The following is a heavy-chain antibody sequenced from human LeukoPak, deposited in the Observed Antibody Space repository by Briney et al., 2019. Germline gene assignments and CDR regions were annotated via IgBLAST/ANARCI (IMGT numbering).Heavy chain of an antibody. V-gene: IGHV1-2*02. D-gene: IGHD3-22*01. CDR2: VNPNSGDT. CDR3: ARGPAARLKASNWFDP. Sequence: GASVKVSCKPSGYTLTDSFIHWVRQAPGQGLEWMGWVNPNSGDTDYAQKFQGRVTMTRDTSISTVYMELSSLRSEDTAVYYCARGPAARLKASNWFDPWGQGTLVPVSS. CDR1: GYTLTDSF. J-gene: IGHJ5*02.